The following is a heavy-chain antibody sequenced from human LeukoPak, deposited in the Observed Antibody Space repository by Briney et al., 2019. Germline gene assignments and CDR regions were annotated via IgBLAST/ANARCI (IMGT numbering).Heavy chain of an antibody. CDR3: AKDRPRGTAMDY. CDR1: GFTFSDYA. J-gene: IGHJ4*02. CDR2: ISGGGGST. V-gene: IGHV3-23*01. Sequence: GGSLRLSCAVSGFTFSDYAMSWVRQAPGKGLEWVSAISGGGGSTYYADSVKGRFTISRDNSKNTLYLQINSLRAEDTAVYYCAKDRPRGTAMDYWGQGTLVTVSS. D-gene: IGHD5-18*01.